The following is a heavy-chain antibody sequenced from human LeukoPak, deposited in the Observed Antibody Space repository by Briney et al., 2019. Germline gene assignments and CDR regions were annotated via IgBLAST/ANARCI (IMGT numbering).Heavy chain of an antibody. CDR1: GFTFSGYA. CDR2: ISRSGDNT. D-gene: IGHD3-10*01. Sequence: GGSLRLSCAASGFTFSGYAMSWVRQAPGKGLQWVSTISRSGDNTYYADSAKGRFTISRDNSKNTLYLQMSSLRAEDTAVYYCAKAGANWFDPWGQGTLVTVSS. CDR3: AKAGANWFDP. V-gene: IGHV3-23*01. J-gene: IGHJ5*02.